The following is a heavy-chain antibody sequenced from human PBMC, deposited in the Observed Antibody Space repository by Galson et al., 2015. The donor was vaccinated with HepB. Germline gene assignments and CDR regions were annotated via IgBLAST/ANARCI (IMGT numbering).Heavy chain of an antibody. CDR3: TRDGSGSRPESYFDY. CDR2: IWADGTKK. V-gene: IGHV3-33*01. Sequence: SLRLSCAVSGATFSNYGMHWVRQAPGKGLEWVAGIWADGTKKFYAESVQGRFTISRDNSKNILYLQMDSLRVEDTAAYFCTRDGSGSRPESYFDYWGQGSLVTVSS. D-gene: IGHD1-26*01. J-gene: IGHJ4*02. CDR1: GATFSNYG.